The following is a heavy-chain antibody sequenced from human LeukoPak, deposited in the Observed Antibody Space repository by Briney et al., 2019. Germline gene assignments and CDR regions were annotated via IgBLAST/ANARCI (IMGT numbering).Heavy chain of an antibody. Sequence: GESLQISCKGSGYSFTSYWIGWVRQMPGKGLEWMGIIYPGDSDTRYSPSFQGQVTISADKSNSTAYLQWSSLKASDTAMYYCARQAPDHSDSSGYYAYYFDYWGQGTLVTVSS. CDR3: ARQAPDHSDSSGYYAYYFDY. CDR1: GYSFTSYW. V-gene: IGHV5-51*01. CDR2: IYPGDSDT. D-gene: IGHD3-22*01. J-gene: IGHJ4*02.